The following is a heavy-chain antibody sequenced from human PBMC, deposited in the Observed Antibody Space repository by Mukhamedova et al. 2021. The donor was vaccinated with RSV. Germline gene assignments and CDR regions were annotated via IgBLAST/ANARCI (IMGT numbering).Heavy chain of an antibody. CDR3: ARVRDDYGDPDGFDI. Sequence: VSGISGSGTSTFYVDSVRGRFTISRDISKNTLYLQMNSLRAEDTAIYYCARVRDDYGDPDGFDIWGQGTMVTVSS. V-gene: IGHV3-23*01. D-gene: IGHD4-17*01. J-gene: IGHJ3*02. CDR2: ISGSGTST.